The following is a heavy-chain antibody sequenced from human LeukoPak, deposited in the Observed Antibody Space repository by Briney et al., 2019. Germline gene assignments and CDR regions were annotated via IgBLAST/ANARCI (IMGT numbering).Heavy chain of an antibody. V-gene: IGHV1-2*02. Sequence: ASVKVSCKASGYTFTGYYMHWVRQAPGQGLEWMGWINPNSGGTNFAQRFQGRVTMTRDTSISTAYMELSRLRSDDTAVYYCARGGFGSGYDFDYWGQGTLVTVSS. D-gene: IGHD5-12*01. CDR1: GYTFTGYY. CDR3: ARGGFGSGYDFDY. J-gene: IGHJ4*02. CDR2: INPNSGGT.